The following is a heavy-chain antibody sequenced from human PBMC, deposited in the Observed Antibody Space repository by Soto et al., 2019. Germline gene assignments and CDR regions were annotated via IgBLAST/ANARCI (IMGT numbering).Heavy chain of an antibody. CDR3: ARNREGYSFAY. V-gene: IGHV1-69*01. J-gene: IGHJ4*02. Sequence: FQGRVTITADESTSTAYMDLSSLRSEDTAVYYCARNREGYSFAYWGQGTLVTVSS.